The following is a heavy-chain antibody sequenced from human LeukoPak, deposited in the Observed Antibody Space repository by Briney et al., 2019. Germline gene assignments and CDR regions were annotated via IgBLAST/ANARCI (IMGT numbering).Heavy chain of an antibody. CDR3: ATEGVVRGVIAY. Sequence: ASVKVSCKTSGYSFTDYYIHWVRQAPGQGLEWMGWINTNTGNPTYAQGFTGRFVFSLDTSVSTAYLQISSLKAEDTAFYYCATEGVVRGVIAYWGQGTLVTVSS. CDR2: INTNTGNP. CDR1: GYSFTDYY. V-gene: IGHV7-4-1*02. J-gene: IGHJ4*02. D-gene: IGHD3-10*01.